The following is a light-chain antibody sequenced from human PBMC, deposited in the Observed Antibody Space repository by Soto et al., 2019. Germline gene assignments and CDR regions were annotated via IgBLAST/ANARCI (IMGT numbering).Light chain of an antibody. CDR2: DVS. J-gene: IGLJ2*01. Sequence: QSALTQPASVSGSPGQSITISCTGTSSDVGGYNYVSWYQQHPGKAPKLMIYDVSNRPSGVSNRFSGSKSGNTASLTISGLQAEDEDDYYCSSYTSSSTLEVFGGGPMLTVL. CDR1: SSDVGGYNY. CDR3: SSYTSSSTLEV. V-gene: IGLV2-14*01.